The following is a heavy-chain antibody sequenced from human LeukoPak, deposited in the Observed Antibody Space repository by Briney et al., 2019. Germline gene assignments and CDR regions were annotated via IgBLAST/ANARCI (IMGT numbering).Heavy chain of an antibody. Sequence: PGGSLRLSCTASGFTFSNYFMHWVRQVPGEGPVWVSRITGDGSSTSYADSVKGRFTISRDNAMNTLYLQMNSLRAEDTALYYCVRLYAYWGQGTLVTVSS. V-gene: IGHV3-74*01. D-gene: IGHD2/OR15-2a*01. CDR1: GFTFSNYF. CDR2: ITGDGSST. J-gene: IGHJ4*02. CDR3: VRLYAY.